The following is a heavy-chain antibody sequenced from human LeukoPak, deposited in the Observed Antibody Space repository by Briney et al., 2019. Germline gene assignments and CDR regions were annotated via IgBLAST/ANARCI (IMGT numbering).Heavy chain of an antibody. V-gene: IGHV3-11*06. D-gene: IGHD3-10*01. CDR1: GFTFSDYY. CDR2: ISSSSYT. CDR3: ARDRYAYGSGSYFDY. J-gene: IGHJ4*02. Sequence: PGGSLRLSCAASGFTFSDYYMSWIRQAPGKGLEWVSYISSSSYTNYADSVKGRFTISRDNAKNSLYLQMNGLRAEDTAVYYCARDRYAYGSGSYFDYWGQGTLVTVSS.